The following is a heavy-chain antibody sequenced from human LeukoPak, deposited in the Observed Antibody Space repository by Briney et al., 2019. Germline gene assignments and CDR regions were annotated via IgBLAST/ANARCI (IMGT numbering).Heavy chain of an antibody. J-gene: IGHJ4*02. D-gene: IGHD5-24*01. Sequence: GGSLRLSCVASGFTFSSYSMNWVRQAPGKGLEWVSSISSSSSYIYYADSVKGRFTISRDNAKNSLYLQMNSLRAEDTAVYYCARYGYNTQYGFDYWGQGTLVTVSS. CDR1: GFTFSSYS. V-gene: IGHV3-21*01. CDR2: ISSSSSYI. CDR3: ARYGYNTQYGFDY.